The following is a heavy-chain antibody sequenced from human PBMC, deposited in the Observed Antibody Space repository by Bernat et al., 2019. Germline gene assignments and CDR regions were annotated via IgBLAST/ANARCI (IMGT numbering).Heavy chain of an antibody. CDR2: MYYSGTT. J-gene: IGHJ4*02. D-gene: IGHD6-13*01. CDR1: GGSISSGGYY. V-gene: IGHV4-31*03. CDR3: ARGDYRQQMGS. Sequence: QVQLQESGPGLVKPSQTLSLTCTVSGGSISSGGYYWSWIRQHPGKGLEWIGYMYYSGTTSYNPSLTSRVTISADTSKNQFSLKLSSVTAADTAVYYCARGDYRQQMGSWGQGTLVTVSS.